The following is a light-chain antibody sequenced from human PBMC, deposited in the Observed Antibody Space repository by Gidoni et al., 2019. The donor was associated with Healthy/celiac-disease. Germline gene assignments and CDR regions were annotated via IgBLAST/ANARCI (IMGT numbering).Light chain of an antibody. CDR3: QQYGSQGT. CDR2: GAS. CDR1: QSVSSSD. Sequence: EIVVTQSPGTLSLSPGERPTLSCRASQSVSSSDLAWYQTQPGQAPRLFIYGASSSAAGIPDRFSGSGSGTDFTLTISRLEPEAFAVYYCQQYGSQGTFGQGTKLEIK. V-gene: IGKV3-20*01. J-gene: IGKJ2*01.